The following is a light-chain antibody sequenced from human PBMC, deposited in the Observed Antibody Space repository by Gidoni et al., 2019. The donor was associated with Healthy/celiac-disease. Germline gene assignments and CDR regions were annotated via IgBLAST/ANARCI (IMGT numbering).Light chain of an antibody. CDR1: QSVSSSY. V-gene: IGKV3-20*01. Sequence: EIVLTQPPGTLSLSPGERATLSCRASQSVSSSYLAWYQQKPGQAPRLLIYGASSRATGIPDRFSGSGSGTDFTLTISRLEPEDFAVYYCQQYGSSPPFTFDPGTKVDIK. J-gene: IGKJ3*01. CDR2: GAS. CDR3: QQYGSSPPFT.